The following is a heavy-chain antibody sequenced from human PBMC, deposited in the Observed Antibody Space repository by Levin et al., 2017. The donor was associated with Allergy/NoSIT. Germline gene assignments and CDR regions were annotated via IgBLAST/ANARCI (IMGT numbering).Heavy chain of an antibody. CDR2: ISAYNGNT. D-gene: IGHD6-19*01. Sequence: ASVKVSCKASGYTFTSYGISWVRQAPGQGLEWMGWISAYNGNTNYAQKLQGRVTMTTDTSTSTAYMELRSLRSDDTAVYYCARDRESIAVDPFDYWGQGPLVTVSS. CDR3: ARDRESIAVDPFDY. J-gene: IGHJ4*02. CDR1: GYTFTSYG. V-gene: IGHV1-18*01.